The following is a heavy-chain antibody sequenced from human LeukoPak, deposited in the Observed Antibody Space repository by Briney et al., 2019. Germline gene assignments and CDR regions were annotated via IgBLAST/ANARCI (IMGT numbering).Heavy chain of an antibody. CDR2: ISKDGGFK. CDR1: GFTFGSYN. Sequence: PGGSLRLSSAASGFTFGSYNLHWVRQALGKGLEWVAVISKDGGFKYYADSVKGRFTISRDNSKNTFYLQMNSLIIEDTAVYYCTREEYSSFWSTAGAFDIWGQGTMVTVSS. CDR3: TREEYSSFWSTAGAFDI. J-gene: IGHJ3*02. D-gene: IGHD6-19*01. V-gene: IGHV3-30*03.